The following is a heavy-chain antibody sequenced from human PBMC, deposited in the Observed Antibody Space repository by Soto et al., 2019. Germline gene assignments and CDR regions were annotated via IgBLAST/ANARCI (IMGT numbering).Heavy chain of an antibody. D-gene: IGHD4-17*01. CDR3: ASYDYGGNPYYYYYGMDV. CDR1: GGSISSSSYY. V-gene: IGHV4-39*01. Sequence: SETLSLTCTVSGGSISSSSYYWGWIRQPPGKGLEWIGSIYYSGSTYYNPSLKSRVTISVDTSKNQFSLKLSSVTAADTAVYYCASYDYGGNPYYYYYGMDVWGQGTTVT. J-gene: IGHJ6*02. CDR2: IYYSGST.